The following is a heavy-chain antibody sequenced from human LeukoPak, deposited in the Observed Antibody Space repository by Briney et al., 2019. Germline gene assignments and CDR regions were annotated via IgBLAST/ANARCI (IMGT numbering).Heavy chain of an antibody. D-gene: IGHD3-9*01. CDR1: GYTFTSYG. Sequence: ASVKVSCKASGYTFTSYGISWVRQAPGQGLEWMGWISAYNGNTNYAQKLQGRVTMTTDTPTSTAYMELRSLRSDDTAVYYCARDYDILTGNPNFDYWGQGTLVTVSS. V-gene: IGHV1-18*04. CDR2: ISAYNGNT. CDR3: ARDYDILTGNPNFDY. J-gene: IGHJ4*02.